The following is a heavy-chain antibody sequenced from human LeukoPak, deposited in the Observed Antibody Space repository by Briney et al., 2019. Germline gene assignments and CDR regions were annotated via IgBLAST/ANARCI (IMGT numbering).Heavy chain of an antibody. V-gene: IGHV1-18*01. D-gene: IGHD3-3*01. J-gene: IGHJ6*03. CDR2: ISAYNGNT. Sequence: ASVKVSCKASGYTFTSYGISWVRQAPGQGLEWMGWISAYNGNTNYAQKLQGRVTMTTDTSTSTAYMELRSLRSDDTAVHYCARAKSTDFWSGYYGTHDYYYMGVWGKGTTVTVSS. CDR1: GYTFTSYG. CDR3: ARAKSTDFWSGYYGTHDYYYMGV.